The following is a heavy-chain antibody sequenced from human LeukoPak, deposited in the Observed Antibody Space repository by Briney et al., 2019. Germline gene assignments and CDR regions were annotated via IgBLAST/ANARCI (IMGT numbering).Heavy chain of an antibody. CDR1: GFTFSDYH. V-gene: IGHV3-72*01. D-gene: IGHD2-21*01. CDR3: TREAYCGANCYPDY. Sequence: GGSLRLSCAASGFTFSDYHMDWVRPAPGKGLEWVGRVRSKLNSYLTEYAASVKGRFTISRDDSKTSLWLQMNSLTTEDTAIYYCTREAYCGANCYPDYWGQGTLVTVSS. CDR2: VRSKLNSYLT. J-gene: IGHJ4*02.